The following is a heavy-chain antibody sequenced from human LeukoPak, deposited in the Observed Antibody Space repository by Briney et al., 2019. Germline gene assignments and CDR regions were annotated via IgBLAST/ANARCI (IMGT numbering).Heavy chain of an antibody. J-gene: IGHJ6*02. CDR1: GFTFNSYW. V-gene: IGHV3-74*01. CDR3: ARILEGYYYFGLDV. CDR2: IDGEGSSR. Sequence: PGGSLRLSCAASGFTFNSYWIHWVRQGPGKGLEWVSRIDGEGSSRNYADSVQGRFTISRDNGKKTVFLQMNSLSAEDTAVYYCARILEGYYYFGLDVWGQGTTVIVSS. D-gene: IGHD3/OR15-3a*01.